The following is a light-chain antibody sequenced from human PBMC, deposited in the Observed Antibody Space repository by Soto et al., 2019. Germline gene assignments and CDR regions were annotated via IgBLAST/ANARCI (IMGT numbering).Light chain of an antibody. CDR2: GAS. J-gene: IGKJ2*01. CDR1: QTISNY. Sequence: DIQMTQSPPSLSAAVGDRVTITCRASQTISNYLNWYQQKPGEVPKLLIFGASYLRSGVPSRFSGSGSGTHFALTITSLQPEDFATYFCQQSHIAPYTFGQGTNL. V-gene: IGKV1-39*01. CDR3: QQSHIAPYT.